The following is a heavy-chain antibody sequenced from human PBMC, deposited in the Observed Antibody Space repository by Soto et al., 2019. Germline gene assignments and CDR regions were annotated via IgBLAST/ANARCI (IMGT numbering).Heavy chain of an antibody. CDR1: GYTFTSYS. CDR3: ARDLAVGWFDP. D-gene: IGHD2-2*01. J-gene: IGHJ5*02. V-gene: IGHV1-18*01. Sequence: QVQLVQSGAEVKKPGASVKVSCKTSGYTFTSYSISWVRQAPGQGLEWMGWINVYNGNTKYAQNLQGRVTMTTDTSTSTASMELRSLRSDDTAVYYCARDLAVGWFDPWGQGTLVTVSS. CDR2: INVYNGNT.